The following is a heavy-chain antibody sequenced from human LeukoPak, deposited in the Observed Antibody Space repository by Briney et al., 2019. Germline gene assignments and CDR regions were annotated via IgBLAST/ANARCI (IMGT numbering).Heavy chain of an antibody. D-gene: IGHD6-19*01. CDR3: ARVYSSGWFLDY. J-gene: IGHJ4*02. CDR2: IYYSGST. Sequence: SETLSLTCTVSGGSISSYYWSWIRQPPGKGLEWMGYIYYSGSTNYNPSLKSRVTISVDTSKNQFSLKLSSVTAADTAVYYCARVYSSGWFLDYWGQGTLVTVSS. V-gene: IGHV4-59*01. CDR1: GGSISSYY.